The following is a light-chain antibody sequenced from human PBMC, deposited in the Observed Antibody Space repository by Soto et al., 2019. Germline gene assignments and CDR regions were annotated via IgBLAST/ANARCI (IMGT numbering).Light chain of an antibody. CDR3: QHYNSFSRT. CDR1: DNIAPW. V-gene: IGKV1-5*03. Sequence: DIQLTQSPSPLSASVGDRVAITCRASDNIAPWVAWYQQKPGKAPKLLIYKAANLADEVPSRFAGSGSGTDFTLTITRLQPDDFATYYCQHYNSFSRTLGQGTKVDIK. J-gene: IGKJ1*01. CDR2: KAA.